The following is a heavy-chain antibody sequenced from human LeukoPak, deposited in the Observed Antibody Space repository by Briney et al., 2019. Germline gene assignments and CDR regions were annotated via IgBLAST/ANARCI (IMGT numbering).Heavy chain of an antibody. CDR3: ARVPRITIFGDAASHFDY. CDR2: IIPIFGTA. CDR1: GGTFSSYA. J-gene: IGHJ4*02. Sequence: ASVKVSCKASGGTFSSYAISWVRQAPGQGLEWMGGIIPIFGTANYAQKFQGRVTITADKSTSTAYMELSSLRSEDTAVYYCARVPRITIFGDAASHFDYWGQGTLVTVSS. V-gene: IGHV1-69*06. D-gene: IGHD3-3*01.